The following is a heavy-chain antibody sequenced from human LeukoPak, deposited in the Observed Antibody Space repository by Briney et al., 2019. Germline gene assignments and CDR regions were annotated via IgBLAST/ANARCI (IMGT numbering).Heavy chain of an antibody. J-gene: IGHJ4*02. CDR3: ARDRYGQRIFDY. Sequence: SETLSLTCAVYGGSFSGYYWSWIRQPPGKGLEWIGEINHSGSTNYNPSLKSRVTISVDTSKNQFSLKLSSVTAADTAVYYCARDRYGQRIFDYWGQGTLVTVSS. CDR2: INHSGST. V-gene: IGHV4-34*01. CDR1: GGSFSGYY. D-gene: IGHD3-16*02.